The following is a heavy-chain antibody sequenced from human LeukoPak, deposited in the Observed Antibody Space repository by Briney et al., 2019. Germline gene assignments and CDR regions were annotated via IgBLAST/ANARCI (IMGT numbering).Heavy chain of an antibody. V-gene: IGHV4-59*01. J-gene: IGHJ6*03. D-gene: IGHD6-13*01. CDR2: IYYSGST. CDR1: GGSIGSYY. CDR3: ARGISSSWYSSYYYYMDV. Sequence: SETLSLTCTVSGGSIGSYYWSWIRQPPGKGLEWIGYIYYSGSTNYNPSLKSRVTISVDTSKNQFSLKLSSVTAADTAVYYCARGISSSWYSSYYYYMDVWGKGTTVTISS.